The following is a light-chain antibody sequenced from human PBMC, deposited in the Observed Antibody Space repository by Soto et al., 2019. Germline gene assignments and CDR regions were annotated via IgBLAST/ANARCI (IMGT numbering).Light chain of an antibody. J-gene: IGLJ1*01. CDR2: DVT. CDR1: RSDVSAYQY. V-gene: IGLV2-11*01. CDR3: CSYAGSYTFV. Sequence: QSVLTQPRSVSGSLGQSVTISCTGTRSDVSAYQYVSWYQQHPGKAPKLIIYDVTERPSGVPDRFSASKSGSTASLTISGLQAEDEAAYYCCSYAGSYTFVFGPETKLTVL.